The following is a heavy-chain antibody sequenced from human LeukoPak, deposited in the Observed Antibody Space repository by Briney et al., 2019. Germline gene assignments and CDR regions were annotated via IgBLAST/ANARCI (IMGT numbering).Heavy chain of an antibody. CDR2: INPSGGST. V-gene: IGHV1-46*01. D-gene: IGHD6-19*01. CDR1: GYTFTSYY. J-gene: IGHJ4*02. Sequence: ASVKVSCKASGYTFTSYYMHWVRQAPGQGLEWMGIINPSGGSTSYAQKFQGRVTMTEDTSTDTAYMELSSLRSEDTAVYYCATSSSGWSKKNYYFDYWGQGTLVTVSS. CDR3: ATSSSGWSKKNYYFDY.